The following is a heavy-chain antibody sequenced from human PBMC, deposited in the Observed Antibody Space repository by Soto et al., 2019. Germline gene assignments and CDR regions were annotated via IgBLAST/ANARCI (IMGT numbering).Heavy chain of an antibody. CDR3: AREYYCSSTSCYGENWFDP. CDR2: MNPNSGNT. D-gene: IGHD2-2*01. CDR1: GYTFTSYD. Sequence: APVKVSCKASGYTFTSYDINWVRQATGQGLEWMGWMNPNSGNTGYAQKFQGRVTMTRNTSISTAYMELSSLRSEDTAVYYCAREYYCSSTSCYGENWFDPWGQGTLVTVSS. V-gene: IGHV1-8*01. J-gene: IGHJ5*02.